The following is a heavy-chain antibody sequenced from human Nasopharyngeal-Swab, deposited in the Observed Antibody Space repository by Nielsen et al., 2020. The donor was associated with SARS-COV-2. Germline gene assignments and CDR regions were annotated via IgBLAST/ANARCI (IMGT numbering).Heavy chain of an antibody. D-gene: IGHD3-22*01. J-gene: IGHJ4*02. CDR2: IYYSGST. V-gene: IGHV4-39*01. CDR1: GASISSSSYY. Sequence: GSLRLSCTVSGASISSSSYYWGWLRQPPGQGLEWIGSIYYSGSTYYNPSLKSRVTISVDTSKNQFSLKLSSVTAADTAVYYCATHYYDSSGYFQGDYWGQGTLVTVSS. CDR3: ATHYYDSSGYFQGDY.